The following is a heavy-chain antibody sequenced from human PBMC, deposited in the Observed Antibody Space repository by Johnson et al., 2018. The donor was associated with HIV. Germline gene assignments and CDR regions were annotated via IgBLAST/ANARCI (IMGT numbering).Heavy chain of an antibody. J-gene: IGHJ3*02. CDR2: FNWTGGST. Sequence: VQLVESGGGVVRPGGSLRLSCAASGFTFDDYGLNWVRQASGKGLEWVSGFNWTGGSTCYADSVKGRFTISRDNAKNSLHLQMNSLRAEDTAFYYCAREGLWWGAFDIWGQGTMVTVSS. V-gene: IGHV3-20*04. CDR1: GFTFDDYG. D-gene: IGHD2-21*01. CDR3: AREGLWWGAFDI.